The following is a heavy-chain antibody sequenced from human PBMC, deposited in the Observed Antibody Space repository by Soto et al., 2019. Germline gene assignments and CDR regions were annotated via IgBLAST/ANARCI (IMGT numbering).Heavy chain of an antibody. CDR2: LTDGGGST. CDR1: GFTFSHYA. Sequence: EVQLLESGGDLVQPGGSLRLSCAASGFTFSHYAMSWVRQAPGKGLEWVSSLTDGGGSTFYAHSVKGRFTISRDNSKNMPYLQMSSLRADDTAIYYCAKAPASTWYWFDPWGQGTLVTVSS. CDR3: AKAPASTWYWFDP. V-gene: IGHV3-23*01. D-gene: IGHD2-2*01. J-gene: IGHJ5*02.